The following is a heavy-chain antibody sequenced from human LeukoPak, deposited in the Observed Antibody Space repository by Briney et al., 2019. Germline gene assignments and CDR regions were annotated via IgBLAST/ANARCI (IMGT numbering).Heavy chain of an antibody. J-gene: IGHJ4*02. CDR2: IYYSGST. Sequence: SETLSRTCTVSGGSISTYYWSWIRQPPGKGLEWIGYIYYSGSTNYNPSLKSRVTISVDTSKNQFSLKLGSVTAADTAVYYCARGGSGSSDYWGQGTLVTVSS. D-gene: IGHD1-26*01. CDR3: ARGGSGSSDY. V-gene: IGHV4-59*01. CDR1: GGSISTYY.